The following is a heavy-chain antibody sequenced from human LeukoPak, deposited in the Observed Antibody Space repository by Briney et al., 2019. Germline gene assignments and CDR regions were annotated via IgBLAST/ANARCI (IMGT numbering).Heavy chain of an antibody. CDR2: ISSNGGST. CDR3: ARERELYDFWSGYYAFDY. J-gene: IGHJ4*02. D-gene: IGHD3-3*01. V-gene: IGHV3-64*01. Sequence: GGSLRLSCAASGFTFSSYAMHWVRQAPGKGLEYVSAISSNGGSTYYANSVKGRFTISRDNSKNTLYLQMGSLRAEDMAVYYCARERELYDFWSGYYAFDYWGQGTLVTVSS. CDR1: GFTFSSYA.